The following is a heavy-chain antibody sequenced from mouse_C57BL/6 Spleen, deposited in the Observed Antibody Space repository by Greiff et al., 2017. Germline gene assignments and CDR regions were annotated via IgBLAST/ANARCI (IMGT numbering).Heavy chain of an antibody. CDR3: TRGGTGGY. V-gene: IGHV1-15*01. CDR2: IGPETGGT. Sequence: QVQLQQSGAELVRPGASVTLSCKASGYTFTDYEMHWVKQTPVHGLEWIGAIGPETGGTAYNQKFKGKAILTADKSSTTAYMELRSLTSEDSAVYYCTRGGTGGYWGQGTTLTVSS. CDR1: GYTFTDYE. D-gene: IGHD3-3*01. J-gene: IGHJ2*01.